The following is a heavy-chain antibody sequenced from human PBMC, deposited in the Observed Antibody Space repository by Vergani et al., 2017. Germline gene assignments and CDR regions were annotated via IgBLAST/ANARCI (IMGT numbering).Heavy chain of an antibody. CDR3: ATLPVGIAVAGYNWFDP. Sequence: QVQLVQSGAEVKKPGASVTVSCKASGYTFTGYYMHWVRQAPGQGLEWMGWINPNSGGTNYAQKFQGRVTMTRDTSISTAYMELSRLRSDDTAVYYCATLPVGIAVAGYNWFDPWGKGTLVTVSS. D-gene: IGHD6-19*01. V-gene: IGHV1-2*02. CDR2: INPNSGGT. J-gene: IGHJ5*02. CDR1: GYTFTGYY.